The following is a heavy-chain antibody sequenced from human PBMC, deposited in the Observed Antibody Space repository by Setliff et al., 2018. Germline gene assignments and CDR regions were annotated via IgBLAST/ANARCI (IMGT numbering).Heavy chain of an antibody. CDR2: IWDDGGNK. CDR3: ARTCSGSGCYAGLES. J-gene: IGHJ4*02. Sequence: HPGGSLRLSCAASGFTFSTYRMHWVRQAPGKGLEWVAVIWDDGGNKYHADSVKGRFTISRDNAENSLYLQMNSLRAEDTAVYYCARTCSGSGCYAGLESWGQGTPVTVSS. D-gene: IGHD2-15*01. V-gene: IGHV3-33*08. CDR1: GFTFSTYR.